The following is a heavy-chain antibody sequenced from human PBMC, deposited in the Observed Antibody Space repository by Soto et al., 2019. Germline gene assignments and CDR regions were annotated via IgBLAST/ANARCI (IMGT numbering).Heavy chain of an antibody. Sequence: EVQLVESGGGLVQPGGSLRLSCAASGFTFSSYSMNWVRQAPGKGLEWVSYISSSSRTIYYADSVKGRFTISRDNAKNSLYLQMNSLRAEDTAVYYCAREGYCSGGSCPIDAFDIWCQGTMVTVSS. CDR1: GFTFSSYS. CDR3: AREGYCSGGSCPIDAFDI. D-gene: IGHD2-15*01. J-gene: IGHJ3*02. CDR2: ISSSSRTI. V-gene: IGHV3-48*01.